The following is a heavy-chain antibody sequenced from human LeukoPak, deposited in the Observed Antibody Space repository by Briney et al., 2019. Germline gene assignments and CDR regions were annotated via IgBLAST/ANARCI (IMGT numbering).Heavy chain of an antibody. D-gene: IGHD2-15*01. Sequence: PGGSLRLSCAASGFTFSSYAMSWVRQAPGKGLEGVSAMSGSGGSTYYADSVKRRFTIPRDNSKNTLYLQMNSLRAEHAPVFHCANTYCSGGSCYPALYYFDYWGQGTLVTVSS. CDR1: GFTFSSYA. CDR2: MSGSGGST. V-gene: IGHV3-23*01. J-gene: IGHJ4*02. CDR3: ANTYCSGGSCYPALYYFDY.